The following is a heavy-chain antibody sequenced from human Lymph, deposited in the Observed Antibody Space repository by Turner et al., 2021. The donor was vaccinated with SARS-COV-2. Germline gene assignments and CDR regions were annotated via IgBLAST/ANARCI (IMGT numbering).Heavy chain of an antibody. CDR3: ARDLGTYGMDV. CDR2: IYSGCTT. J-gene: IGHJ6*02. CDR1: GFICSRNY. V-gene: IGHV3-53*02. Sequence: EVQLVKTGGGVIQPGGSLGHTCAASGFICSRNYMHWVRQSPRKGLEWVSVIYSGCTTYYADSVKGRFTISRDNSKITLYMHMNSLRVEDTAVYYCARDLGTYGMDVWGQGTTVTVSS. D-gene: IGHD6-13*01.